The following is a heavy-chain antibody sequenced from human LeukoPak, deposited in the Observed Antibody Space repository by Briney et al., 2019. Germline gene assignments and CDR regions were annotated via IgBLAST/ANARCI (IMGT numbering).Heavy chain of an antibody. CDR2: INHSGST. D-gene: IGHD3-10*01. V-gene: IGHV4-34*01. CDR1: GGSFSGYY. Sequence: WETLSLTCAVYGGSFSGYYWSWIRQPPGKGLEWIGEINHSGSTNYNPSLKSRVTISVDTSKNQFSLKLSSVTAADTAVYYCARVIRVLWFGELFDYWGQGTLVTVSS. CDR3: ARVIRVLWFGELFDY. J-gene: IGHJ4*02.